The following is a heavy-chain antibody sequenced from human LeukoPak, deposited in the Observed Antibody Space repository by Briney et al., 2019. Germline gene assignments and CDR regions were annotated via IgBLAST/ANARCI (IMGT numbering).Heavy chain of an antibody. V-gene: IGHV3-48*04. CDR3: VRDTKDY. CDR2: ITTTGDRI. CDR1: GFTFTTYS. Sequence: PGGSLRLSCEASGFTFTTYSMTWVRQAPGKGLEWIAYITTTGDRIQYADSVKGRFTISRDNTKNSLYLQLNSLRADDTAIYYCVRDTKDYWGQGTLVTVSS. D-gene: IGHD2-8*01. J-gene: IGHJ4*02.